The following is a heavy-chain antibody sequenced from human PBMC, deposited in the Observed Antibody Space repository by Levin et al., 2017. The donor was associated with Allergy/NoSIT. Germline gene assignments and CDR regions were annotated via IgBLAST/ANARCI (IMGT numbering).Heavy chain of an antibody. CDR2: IYFSGST. D-gene: IGHD6-19*01. CDR1: GGSITITSYY. Sequence: SETLSLICSVSGGSITITSYYWGWIRQPPGKGLEWIGNIYFSGSTYYSPSPKSRVTISVDTSKNQFSLRVTSVTAADTAVYYCGRRGGSGWHGGFDYWGQGTLVTVSS. V-gene: IGHV4-39*01. CDR3: GRRGGSGWHGGFDY. J-gene: IGHJ4*02.